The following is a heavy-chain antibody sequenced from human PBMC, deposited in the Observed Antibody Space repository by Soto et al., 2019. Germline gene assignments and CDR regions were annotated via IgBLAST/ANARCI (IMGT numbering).Heavy chain of an antibody. J-gene: IGHJ4*02. CDR2: ISSSSSYT. CDR3: ARPTQGRYCSSTSCQGAFDY. Sequence: GGSLRLSCAASGFTFSDYYMSWIRQAPGKGLEWVSYISSSSSYTNYADSVKGRFTISRDNAKNSLYLQMNSLRAEDTAVYYCARPTQGRYCSSTSCQGAFDYWGQGTLVTVSS. D-gene: IGHD2-2*01. CDR1: GFTFSDYY. V-gene: IGHV3-11*06.